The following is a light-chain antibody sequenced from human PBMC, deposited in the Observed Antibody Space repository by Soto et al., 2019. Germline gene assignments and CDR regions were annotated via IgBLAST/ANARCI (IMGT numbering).Light chain of an antibody. CDR3: HQRQSWPRT. CDR2: DAS. J-gene: IGKJ1*01. V-gene: IGKV3-11*01. Sequence: EIVLLQSPATLSVSPGERATLSCRASQSVSSYLAWYQQKPGQAPRLLIYDASNRATGIPARFSASGSGTDFTLTISDVQPEDFALYYCHQRQSWPRTFGQGTKVDIK. CDR1: QSVSSY.